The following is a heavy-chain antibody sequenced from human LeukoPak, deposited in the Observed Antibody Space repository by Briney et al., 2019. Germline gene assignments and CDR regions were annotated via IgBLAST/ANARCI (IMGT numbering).Heavy chain of an antibody. J-gene: IGHJ4*02. V-gene: IGHV3-23*01. CDR3: AKAKTQAMVLPGNY. CDR2: ISGSGDTT. Sequence: GGSLRLSCAASGFTFSNYAMSWVRQAPGKGLEWVSTISGSGDTTYYADSVKGRFIISRDNSKNTLYLQMNSLRAEDTAVYYCAKAKTQAMVLPGNYWGQGTLVTVSS. D-gene: IGHD5-18*01. CDR1: GFTFSNYA.